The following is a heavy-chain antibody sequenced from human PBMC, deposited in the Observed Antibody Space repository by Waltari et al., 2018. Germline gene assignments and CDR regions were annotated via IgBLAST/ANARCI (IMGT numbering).Heavy chain of an antibody. CDR3: ARSLGSGYYYDAFDI. CDR2: IYPGESDT. CDR1: GYSFTSYW. Sequence: EVQLVQSGAEVKKPGESLKISCKGSGYSFTSYWIGWVRQMPGKGLEWMGIIYPGESDTRYSPSCQGQVTISADKSISTAYLQWSSLKASDTAMYYCARSLGSGYYYDAFDIWGQGTMVTVSS. V-gene: IGHV5-51*01. J-gene: IGHJ3*02. D-gene: IGHD3-22*01.